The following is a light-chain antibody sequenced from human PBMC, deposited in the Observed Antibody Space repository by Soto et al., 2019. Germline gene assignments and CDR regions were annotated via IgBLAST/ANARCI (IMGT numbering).Light chain of an antibody. CDR2: AAS. V-gene: IGKV1-9*01. CDR3: QQLNSYPPT. Sequence: IQLTQSPSSLSASIGDRVTITCRASQGISSYLAWYQQKPGKAPKLLIYAASTLRRGVPSRFSDSGSGTDFTLTISSLQPEDFATYYSQQLNSYPPTFGGGTKVEIK. J-gene: IGKJ4*01. CDR1: QGISSY.